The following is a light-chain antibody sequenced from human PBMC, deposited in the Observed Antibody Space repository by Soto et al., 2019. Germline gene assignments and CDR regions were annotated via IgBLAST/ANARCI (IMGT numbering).Light chain of an antibody. CDR2: GAS. CDR1: QSVSSSY. Sequence: MVLTQSPDTLALSQGERATLSCRAIQSVSSSYLAWYQQKPGQAPRLLIYGASNRATGIPDRFSGSGSGTDFTLTISSLEPEDFAVYYCQQRGNWPPVTFGQGTRVEIK. V-gene: IGKV3D-20*02. J-gene: IGKJ5*01. CDR3: QQRGNWPPVT.